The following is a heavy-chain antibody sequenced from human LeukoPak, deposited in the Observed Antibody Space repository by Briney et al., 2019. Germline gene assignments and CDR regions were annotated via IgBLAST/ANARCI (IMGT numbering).Heavy chain of an antibody. CDR2: IYSGGST. J-gene: IGHJ4*02. D-gene: IGHD3-10*01. CDR3: ARDNTMVRGAIDY. CDR1: GFTFSSYS. Sequence: GGSLRLSCAASGFTFSSYSMNWVRQAPGKGLEWVSVIYSGGSTYYADSVKGRFTISRDNSKNTLYLQMNSLRAEDTAVYYCARDNTMVRGAIDYWGQGTLVTVSS. V-gene: IGHV3-66*01.